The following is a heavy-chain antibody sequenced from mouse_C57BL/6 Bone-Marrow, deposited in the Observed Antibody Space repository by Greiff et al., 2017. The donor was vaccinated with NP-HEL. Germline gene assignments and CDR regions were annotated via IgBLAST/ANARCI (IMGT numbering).Heavy chain of an antibody. D-gene: IGHD1-1*01. V-gene: IGHV1-82*01. Sequence: VKLMESGPELVKPGASVKISCKASGYAFSSSWMNWVKQRPGKGLEWIGRIYPGDGDTNYNGKFKGKATLTADKSSSTAYMQLSSLTSEDSAVYFCARGDYYGSSLAYWGQGTLVTVSA. J-gene: IGHJ3*01. CDR2: IYPGDGDT. CDR1: GYAFSSSW. CDR3: ARGDYYGSSLAY.